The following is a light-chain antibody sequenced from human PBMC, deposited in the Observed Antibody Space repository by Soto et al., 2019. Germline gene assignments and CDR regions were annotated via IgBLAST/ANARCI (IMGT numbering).Light chain of an antibody. CDR3: QQYLTSPKT. V-gene: IGKV3-20*01. Sequence: EIVLTQSPGTLSLSPGERATLSCRSSQSVSNNYLAWYQQKPGQAPRLLIYNASTRATGIPDRFSGSGSGTDFTLTISRLEPEDFAVYYCQQYLTSPKTFGQGTKVDIK. J-gene: IGKJ1*01. CDR1: QSVSNNY. CDR2: NAS.